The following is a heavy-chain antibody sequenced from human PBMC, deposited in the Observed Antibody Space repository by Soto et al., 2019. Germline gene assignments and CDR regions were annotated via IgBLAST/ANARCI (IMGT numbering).Heavy chain of an antibody. CDR3: AKDSLRGGSSWYCDWFDP. J-gene: IGHJ5*02. V-gene: IGHV3-23*01. CDR2: ISGSGGST. CDR1: GFTFSSYA. D-gene: IGHD6-13*01. Sequence: EVQLLESGGGLVQPGGSLRLSCAASGFTFSSYAMSWVRQAPGKGLEWVSAISGSGGSTYYADSVKGRFTISRDNSKNTLYLQMNSLRAEDTAVYYCAKDSLRGGSSWYCDWFDPWGQGTLVTVSS.